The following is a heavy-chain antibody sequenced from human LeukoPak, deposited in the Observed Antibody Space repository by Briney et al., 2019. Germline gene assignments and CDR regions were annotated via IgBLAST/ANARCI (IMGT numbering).Heavy chain of an antibody. V-gene: IGHV5-51*01. D-gene: IGHD3-10*01. Sequence: GGSLKISCQGFGFPFYDFLIAWVRQVPGKGLEWLGFTSRGDSQGKYSPSFQGQVTISADKSINTAYLHWTSLKASDTGIYYCARVAVIGVIDYWGQGSLVTVSS. J-gene: IGHJ4*01. CDR3: ARVAVIGVIDY. CDR2: TSRGDSQG. CDR1: GFPFYDFL.